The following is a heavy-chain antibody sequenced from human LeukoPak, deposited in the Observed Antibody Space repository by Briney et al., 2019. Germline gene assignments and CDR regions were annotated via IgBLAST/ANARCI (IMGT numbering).Heavy chain of an antibody. J-gene: IGHJ4*02. D-gene: IGHD2-15*01. CDR2: ISYDGSNK. CDR3: ARSDGGSYDY. V-gene: IGHV3-30*04. CDR1: GFTFSSYA. Sequence: GRSLRLSCAASGFTFSSYAMHWVRQAPGKGLEWVAVISYDGSNKYYADSVKGRFTISRDNSKNTLYLQMNCLRAEDTAVYYCARSDGGSYDYWGQGTLVTVSS.